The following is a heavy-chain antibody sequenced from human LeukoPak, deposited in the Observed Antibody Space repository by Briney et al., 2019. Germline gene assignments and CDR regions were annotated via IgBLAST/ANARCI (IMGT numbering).Heavy chain of an antibody. V-gene: IGHV3-23*01. J-gene: IGHJ4*02. D-gene: IGHD3-22*01. Sequence: GGSLRLSCAASGFTFSSYAMSWVRQAPGKGLEWVSAISGSGGSTYYADSVKGRFTISRDNSKNTLYLQMNSLRAEDTAVYYCAKVMIVVVITTTGRFDYWGQGTLVTVSS. CDR2: ISGSGGST. CDR1: GFTFSSYA. CDR3: AKVMIVVVITTTGRFDY.